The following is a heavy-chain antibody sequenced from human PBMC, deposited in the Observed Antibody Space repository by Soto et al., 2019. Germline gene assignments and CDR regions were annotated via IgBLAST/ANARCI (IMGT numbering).Heavy chain of an antibody. CDR1: GVTFSDYY. V-gene: IGHV3-11*05. Sequence: QVQLVESGGGLVKPGGYLRISCAVSGVTFSDYYMSWIRQAPGKGLEWVSYISSSGSFTNYADSVKGRFTISRDNAKNSLYLQMNSLRDEDTAVYYCGRVYSSGWYLWDYWGQGTLVTVSS. J-gene: IGHJ4*02. CDR3: GRVYSSGWYLWDY. D-gene: IGHD6-19*01. CDR2: ISSSGSFT.